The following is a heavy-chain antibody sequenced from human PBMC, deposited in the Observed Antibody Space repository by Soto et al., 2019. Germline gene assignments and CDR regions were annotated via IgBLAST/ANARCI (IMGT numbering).Heavy chain of an antibody. CDR3: ARDYDFWSGYYPHPNYYYMDV. CDR1: GGSISSYY. Sequence: SETLSLTCTVSGGSISSYYWSWIRQPPGKGLEWIGYIYYSGSTNYNPSLKSRVTISVDTSKNQFSLKLSSVTAADTAVYYCARDYDFWSGYYPHPNYYYMDVWGKGTTVTVSS. J-gene: IGHJ6*03. V-gene: IGHV4-59*01. D-gene: IGHD3-3*01. CDR2: IYYSGST.